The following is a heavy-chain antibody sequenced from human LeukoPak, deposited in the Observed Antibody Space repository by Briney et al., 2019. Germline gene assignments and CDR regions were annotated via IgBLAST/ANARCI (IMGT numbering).Heavy chain of an antibody. CDR1: GYTFTSYG. CDR3: ARWADAQILGYCSSTSCYKPYYYYYMDV. D-gene: IGHD2-2*02. J-gene: IGHJ6*03. Sequence: ASVKVSCKASGYTFTSYGISWVRQAPGQGLEWMGWISAYNGNTNYAQKLQGRVTMTTDTSTSTAYMELRSPRSDDTAVYYCARWADAQILGYCSSTSCYKPYYYYYMDVWGKGTTVTVSS. V-gene: IGHV1-18*01. CDR2: ISAYNGNT.